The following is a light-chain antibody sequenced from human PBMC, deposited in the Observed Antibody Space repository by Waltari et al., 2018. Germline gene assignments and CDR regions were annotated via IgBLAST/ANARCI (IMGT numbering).Light chain of an antibody. CDR2: DVS. Sequence: QSALTQPASVSGSPGPSITVSCIGTSIDIASYHFVSWFQQHPGRAPNLMIYDVSERPLGVSNRFSGSKSGNTASLTISGLQAEDEADYYCFSYAGSNSFAFGGGTRVTVL. CDR1: SIDIASYHF. CDR3: FSYAGSNSFA. V-gene: IGLV2-23*02. J-gene: IGLJ2*01.